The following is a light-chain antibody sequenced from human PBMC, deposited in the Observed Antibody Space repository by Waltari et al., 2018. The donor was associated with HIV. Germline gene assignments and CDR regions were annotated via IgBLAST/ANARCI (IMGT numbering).Light chain of an antibody. J-gene: IGLJ2*01. CDR3: CAYAGSTTYVI. CDR1: SRNVGGYNL. CDR2: EVS. Sequence: QSALTQPASASGSPGPSITISCPGTSRNVGGYNLVSWYQQHPGKAPKLMIYEVSKRPSGVSNRFSGSKSGNTASLTISGLQAEDEADYYCCAYAGSTTYVIFGGGTKLTVL. V-gene: IGLV2-23*02.